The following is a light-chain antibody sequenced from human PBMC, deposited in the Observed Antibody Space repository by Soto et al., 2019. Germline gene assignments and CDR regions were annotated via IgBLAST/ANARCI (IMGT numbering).Light chain of an antibody. V-gene: IGKV1-27*01. Sequence: DIQMTQSPSSLSASVGDRVTITCRASQGISNFLAWYQQKPGKVPKLLIYDESTLQSGVPSRFSGSGSGTDFTLTISSLHPEDVATYYWQKYNSAPRAFGQGPKVEIQ. CDR1: QGISNF. J-gene: IGKJ1*01. CDR3: QKYNSAPRA. CDR2: DES.